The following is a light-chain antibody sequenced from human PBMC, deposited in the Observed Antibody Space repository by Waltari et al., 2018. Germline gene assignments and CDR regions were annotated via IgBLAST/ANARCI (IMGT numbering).Light chain of an antibody. V-gene: IGKV4-1*01. CDR2: WAS. Sequence: DLVMTQSPDPLAVSLGEKATVQPTSRQSVLFTSNTTYLAWYQHKPAQPPKVLIYWASTRESGVPDRFSGSGSRTDFTLTISSLQAEDVAVYHCQQYLSSPLTFGGGTKVEIK. CDR1: QSVLFTSNTTY. CDR3: QQYLSSPLT. J-gene: IGKJ4*01.